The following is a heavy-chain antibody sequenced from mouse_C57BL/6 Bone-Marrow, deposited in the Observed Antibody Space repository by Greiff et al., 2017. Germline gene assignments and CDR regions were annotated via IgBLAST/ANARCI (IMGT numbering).Heavy chain of an antibody. CDR1: GYTFTSYW. CDR3: AHYYGSSFDY. CDR2: IDPSDRYT. Sequence: QVQLQQPGAELVKPGASVKLSCKASGYTFTSYWMQWVKQRPGQGLEWIGEIDPSDRYTNYNQKFKGKATLTVDTSSCTAYMQLSSLTSEDSAVYYCAHYYGSSFDYWGQGTTLTVSS. D-gene: IGHD1-1*01. V-gene: IGHV1-50*01. J-gene: IGHJ2*01.